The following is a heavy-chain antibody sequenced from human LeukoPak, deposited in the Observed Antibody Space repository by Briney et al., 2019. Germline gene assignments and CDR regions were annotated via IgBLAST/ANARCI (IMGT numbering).Heavy chain of an antibody. CDR3: AREWEPEVGYSDY. Sequence: SVKVSCKASGGTFSSYAISWVRQAPGQGLEWMGGIIPIFGTANYAQKFQGRVTITTDESTSAAYMELSSLRSEDTAVYYCAREWEPEVGYSDYWGQGTLVTVSS. J-gene: IGHJ4*02. CDR2: IIPIFGTA. D-gene: IGHD1-26*01. V-gene: IGHV1-69*05. CDR1: GGTFSSYA.